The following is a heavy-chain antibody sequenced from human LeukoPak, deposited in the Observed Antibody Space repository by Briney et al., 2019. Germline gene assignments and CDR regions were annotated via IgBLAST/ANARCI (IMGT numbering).Heavy chain of an antibody. Sequence: ASVKVSCKASGYTFTGYYMHWVRQAPGQGLEWMGWISAYNGNTNYAQKLQGRVTMTTDTSTSTAYMELRSLRSDDTAVYYCARYDFWSGYSNWFDPWGQGTLVTVSS. V-gene: IGHV1-18*04. J-gene: IGHJ5*02. CDR1: GYTFTGYY. CDR2: ISAYNGNT. CDR3: ARYDFWSGYSNWFDP. D-gene: IGHD3-3*01.